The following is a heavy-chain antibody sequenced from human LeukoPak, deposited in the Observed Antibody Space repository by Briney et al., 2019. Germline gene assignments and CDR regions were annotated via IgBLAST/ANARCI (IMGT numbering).Heavy chain of an antibody. Sequence: PGGSLRLSCEASGFTFSSYAMHWVRQAPGKGLEWVAVTLYDGSNEYYADSVKGRFTISRDNSKNTLYLQVNSLRPEDTAVYYCARDRWIAVAGNFDSWGQGTLVTVSS. D-gene: IGHD6-19*01. V-gene: IGHV3-30-3*01. J-gene: IGHJ4*02. CDR2: TLYDGSNE. CDR1: GFTFSSYA. CDR3: ARDRWIAVAGNFDS.